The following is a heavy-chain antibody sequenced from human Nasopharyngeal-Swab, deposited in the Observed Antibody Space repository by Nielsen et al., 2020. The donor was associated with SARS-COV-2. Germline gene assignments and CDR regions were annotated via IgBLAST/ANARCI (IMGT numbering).Heavy chain of an antibody. V-gene: IGHV3-23*05. J-gene: IGHJ4*02. CDR2: LDKSGRHT. CDR1: GFTFSDCA. Sequence: GESLKISCTASGFTFSDCAMSWVRQAPGSGLDWVSTLDKSGRHTFYADSVKGRFTISRDNSRNTLHLQMNSLRAEDTALYYCIKHTFNEYGSDDYWGRGAPVTVSA. D-gene: IGHD3-10*01. CDR3: IKHTFNEYGSDDY.